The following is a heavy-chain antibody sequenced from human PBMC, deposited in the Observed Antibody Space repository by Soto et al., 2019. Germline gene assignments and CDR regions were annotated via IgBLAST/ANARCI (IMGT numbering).Heavy chain of an antibody. Sequence: ASVKVSCKASGYTFTGYYMHWVRQAPGQGLEWMGWINPNSGGTNYAQKFQGRVNMTRDTSISTAYMELSRLRSDDTAVYYCARGKVEHQDYDYGMDVWGQGTRVTVSS. D-gene: IGHD1-1*01. CDR2: INPNSGGT. V-gene: IGHV1-2*02. CDR1: GYTFTGYY. J-gene: IGHJ6*02. CDR3: ARGKVEHQDYDYGMDV.